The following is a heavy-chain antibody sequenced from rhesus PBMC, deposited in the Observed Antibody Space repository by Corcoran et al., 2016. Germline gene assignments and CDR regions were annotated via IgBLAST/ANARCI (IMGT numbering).Heavy chain of an antibody. V-gene: IGHV3S5*01. CDR3: AKGGVQWVQRYYFDY. D-gene: IGHD5-24*01. Sequence: EVQLVETGGGLVQPGGSLKFPGAASGFTFSIYGMSWVRQAPGKGLGWVSAINSAVGSPYYADSVKGRFTISRYNSKNTLSLQMNSLRAEDTAVYYCAKGGVQWVQRYYFDYWGQGVLVTVSS. CDR2: INSAVGSP. CDR1: GFTFSIYG. J-gene: IGHJ4*01.